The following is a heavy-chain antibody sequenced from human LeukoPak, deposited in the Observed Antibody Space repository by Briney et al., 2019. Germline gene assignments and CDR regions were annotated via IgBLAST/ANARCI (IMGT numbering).Heavy chain of an antibody. CDR3: ARGMQGYYYMDV. D-gene: IGHD6-13*01. V-gene: IGHV3-13*01. Sequence: GGSLRLSCAASGSTFSSYDMHWVRQATGKGLEWVSTIDTAGDTYHPDSVKGRFTISRENAKNSLYLQMNTLRAGDTAVYYCARGMQGYYYMDVWGKGTTVTVSS. CDR1: GSTFSSYD. J-gene: IGHJ6*03. CDR2: IDTAGDT.